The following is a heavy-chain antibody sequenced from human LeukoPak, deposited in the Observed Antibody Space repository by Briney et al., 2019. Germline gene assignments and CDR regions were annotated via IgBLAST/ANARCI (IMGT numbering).Heavy chain of an antibody. J-gene: IGHJ3*02. Sequence: PSETLSLTCTVSGYSISSGYYWGWIRQPAGKGLEWIGRIYTSGSTNYNPSLKSRVTISVDTSKNQFSLKLNSVTAADTAVYYCAKSNGYGLVDIWGQGTMVIVS. D-gene: IGHD3-10*01. CDR2: IYTSGST. V-gene: IGHV4-61*02. CDR3: AKSNGYGLVDI. CDR1: GYSISSGYY.